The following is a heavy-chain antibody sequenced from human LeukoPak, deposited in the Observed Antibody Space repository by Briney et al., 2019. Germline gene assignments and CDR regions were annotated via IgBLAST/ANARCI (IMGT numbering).Heavy chain of an antibody. CDR2: IYYSGST. CDR3: ARRSGTDYVWGSYRYTFDY. V-gene: IGHV4-59*04. CDR1: GGSISSYY. Sequence: EASETLSLTCTVSGGSISSYYWSWIRQPPGKGLEWIGYIYYSGSTYYNPSLKSRVTISVDTSKNQFSLKLSSVTAADTAVYYCARRSGTDYVWGSYRYTFDYWGQGTLVTVSS. J-gene: IGHJ4*02. D-gene: IGHD3-16*02.